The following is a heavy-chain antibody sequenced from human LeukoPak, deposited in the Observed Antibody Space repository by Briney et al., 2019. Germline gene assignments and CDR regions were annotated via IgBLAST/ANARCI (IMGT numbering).Heavy chain of an antibody. CDR1: GYRFTSYW. CDR3: ARHYGYFDLRFDY. Sequence: GESLKIPCKGSGYRFTSYWIGWVRQMPGEGLEWMGRIDPSDSYTDYSPSFQGHVTISADKSIGTAFLQWSSLKASDTAIYYCARHYGYFDLRFDYWGQGTLVTVSS. J-gene: IGHJ4*02. D-gene: IGHD4-17*01. CDR2: IDPSDSYT. V-gene: IGHV5-10-1*01.